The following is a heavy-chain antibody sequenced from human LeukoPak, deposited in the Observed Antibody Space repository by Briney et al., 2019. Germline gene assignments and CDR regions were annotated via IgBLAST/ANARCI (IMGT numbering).Heavy chain of an antibody. J-gene: IGHJ4*02. CDR3: TRVGYIDEGIDY. Sequence: GGSLRLSCVASGFPFSSYWMTWVRQAPGKGLEWVANIKQDGSKKSYVDSVKGRLTISRDNAKNSLYLQMNSLRAEDTAIYYCTRVGYIDEGIDYWGQGTLVTVPS. V-gene: IGHV3-7*04. CDR1: GFPFSSYW. CDR2: IKQDGSKK. D-gene: IGHD5-24*01.